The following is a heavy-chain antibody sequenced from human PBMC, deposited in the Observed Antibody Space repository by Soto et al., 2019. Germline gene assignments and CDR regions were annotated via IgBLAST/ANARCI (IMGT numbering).Heavy chain of an antibody. J-gene: IGHJ6*02. Sequence: SETLSLTCAVYGGSFSGYYWSWIRQPPGKGLEWIGEINHSGSTNYNPSLKSRVTISVDTSKNQFSLKLSSVTAADTAVYYCARGSVRGVTRTSYYYYGMDVWGQGTTVTVSS. D-gene: IGHD3-10*02. CDR1: GGSFSGYY. V-gene: IGHV4-34*01. CDR2: INHSGST. CDR3: ARGSVRGVTRTSYYYYGMDV.